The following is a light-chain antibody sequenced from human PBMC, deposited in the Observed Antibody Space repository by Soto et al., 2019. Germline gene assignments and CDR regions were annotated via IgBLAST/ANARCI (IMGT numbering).Light chain of an antibody. CDR2: RAS. CDR3: QQYNNWPRAT. J-gene: IGKJ4*01. V-gene: IGKV3-15*01. CDR1: HNIDDH. Sequence: EVVLTQSPVTLSLSQRERATLSCRASHNIDDHLAWYQQKPGQAPRLFIFRASSRASGVPARFSGSGSGTEFNLTISSLQSEDFAVYYCQQYNNWPRATFGGGTKVDIK.